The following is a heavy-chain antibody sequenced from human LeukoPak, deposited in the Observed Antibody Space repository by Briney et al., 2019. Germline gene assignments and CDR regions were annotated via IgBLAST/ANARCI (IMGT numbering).Heavy chain of an antibody. J-gene: IGHJ4*02. CDR1: GGSINSYY. V-gene: IGHV4-4*07. Sequence: SETLSLICTVSGGSINSYYWSWLRQPAGRGLEWIGRIYTTGSTNYNPSLKSRVTMSVDTSKNQFSLKLSSVTAADTAVYYCARDPLHFYDSVGSSFDFWGQGTLVTVSS. CDR3: ARDPLHFYDSVGSSFDF. CDR2: IYTTGST. D-gene: IGHD3-22*01.